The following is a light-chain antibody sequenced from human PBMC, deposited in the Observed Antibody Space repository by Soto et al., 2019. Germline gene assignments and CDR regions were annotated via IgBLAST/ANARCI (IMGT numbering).Light chain of an antibody. CDR3: SSYTSSSTLL. J-gene: IGLJ2*01. CDR2: EVR. Sequence: QSALTQPASVSGSPGQSITISCTGTSSDVGGYKFVSWYQQHPGKAPKLMIYEVRNRPSGVSNRFSGSKSGNTASLTISGLQAEDEADYYCSSYTSSSTLLFGGGTEVTVL. CDR1: SSDVGGYKF. V-gene: IGLV2-14*01.